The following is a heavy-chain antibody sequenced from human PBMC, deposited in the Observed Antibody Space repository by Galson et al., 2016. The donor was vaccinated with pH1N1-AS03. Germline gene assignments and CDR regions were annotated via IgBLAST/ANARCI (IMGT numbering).Heavy chain of an antibody. V-gene: IGHV4-38-2*01. J-gene: IGHJ4*02. CDR3: ARFSGSYQFDY. D-gene: IGHD1-26*01. CDR1: GYSISSGFH. Sequence: SETLSLTCAVSGYSISSGFHWAWVQQPPSKGLEWIGTISHSGNTYYNPSLKSRVTMSVDTSKNQFSLKLSSVTAADAAVYYCARFSGSYQFDYWGQGTLVTVSS. CDR2: ISHSGNT.